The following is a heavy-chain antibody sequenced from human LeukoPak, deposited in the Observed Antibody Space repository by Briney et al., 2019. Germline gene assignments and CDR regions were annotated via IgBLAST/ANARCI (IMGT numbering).Heavy chain of an antibody. Sequence: SETLSLTCTVSGGSTSTYYWTWIRQPPGKALEWIGYVYFSGSTNYNPSLNSRVTISVDTSKNQFSLNLSSVTAADTAVYYCARRATTLFGVSYMDVWGQGATVTVSS. CDR1: GGSTSTYY. D-gene: IGHD3-3*01. J-gene: IGHJ6*02. CDR3: ARRATTLFGVSYMDV. CDR2: VYFSGST. V-gene: IGHV4-59*08.